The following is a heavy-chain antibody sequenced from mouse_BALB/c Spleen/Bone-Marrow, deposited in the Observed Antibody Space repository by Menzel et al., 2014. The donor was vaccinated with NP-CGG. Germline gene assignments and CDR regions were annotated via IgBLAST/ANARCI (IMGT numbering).Heavy chain of an antibody. CDR3: ARPLTGAYSGY. D-gene: IGHD4-1*01. Sequence: EVKLMESGGGLVKPGGSLKLSCAASGFAFXSYDMSWVRQTPEKRLEWVATISSGGSYTYYPDSVKGRFTISRDNARNTLYLQMSSLRSEDTALYYCARPLTGAYSGYWGQGTTLTVSS. J-gene: IGHJ2*01. V-gene: IGHV5-9*02. CDR1: GFAFXSYD. CDR2: ISSGGSYT.